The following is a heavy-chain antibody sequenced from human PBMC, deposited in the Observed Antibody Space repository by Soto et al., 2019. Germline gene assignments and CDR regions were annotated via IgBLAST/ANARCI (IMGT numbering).Heavy chain of an antibody. D-gene: IGHD3-22*01. CDR3: GRAATVIALPLDY. J-gene: IGHJ4*02. Sequence: QVQLVQSGAEVKKPGSSVKVSCKASGCTFSSYAISWVRQAPGQGLEWMGGIIPIIGTANYAQKFQGRVTMTTDESTSTAYMEVSSLRSEDTSGDYWGRAATVIALPLDYWGQGTLVTVSS. V-gene: IGHV1-69*05. CDR2: IIPIIGTA. CDR1: GCTFSSYA.